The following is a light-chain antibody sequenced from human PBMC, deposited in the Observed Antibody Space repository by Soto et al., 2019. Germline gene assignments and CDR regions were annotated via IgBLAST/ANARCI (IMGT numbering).Light chain of an antibody. CDR1: ISDFVVYNY. V-gene: IGLV2-14*01. Sequence: QSVLTQPASVSGSPGQSITISCSGTISDFVVYNYVSWYQQHPGKAPKLMLYGVSKRPSGVSNRFSGSKSGNTASLTISGLQAEDEADYYCSSYRNSSTLYVFGTGTKLTVL. J-gene: IGLJ1*01. CDR2: GVS. CDR3: SSYRNSSTLYV.